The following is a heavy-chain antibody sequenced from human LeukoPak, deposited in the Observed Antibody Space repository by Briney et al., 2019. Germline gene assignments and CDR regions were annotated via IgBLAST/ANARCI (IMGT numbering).Heavy chain of an antibody. V-gene: IGHV4-59*04. CDR1: GGSISSYY. CDR3: ARQIKGVLGFGDYYYYYMDV. D-gene: IGHD3-3*01. J-gene: IGHJ6*03. CDR2: IYYSGST. Sequence: SETLSLTCTVSGGSISSYYWSWIRQPPGKGLEWIGYIYYSGSTYYNPSLKSRVTISVDTSKNQFSLKLSSVTAADTAVYYCARQIKGVLGFGDYYYYYMDVWGKGTTVTVSS.